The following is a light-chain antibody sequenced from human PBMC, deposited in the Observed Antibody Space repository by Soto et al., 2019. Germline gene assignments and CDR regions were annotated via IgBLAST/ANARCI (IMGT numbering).Light chain of an antibody. CDR1: NIGTKS. Sequence: SYELTQPPSVSVSPGQTASITWGGDNIGTKSVHWYQQRPGQAPVLVVYDDKKRPSGIPERFSGSNSGNTATLTISRVETGDEADYYCQVCEKFSDHNFVFGDGTKVTV. J-gene: IGLJ1*01. CDR2: DDK. CDR3: QVCEKFSDHNFV. V-gene: IGLV3-21*02.